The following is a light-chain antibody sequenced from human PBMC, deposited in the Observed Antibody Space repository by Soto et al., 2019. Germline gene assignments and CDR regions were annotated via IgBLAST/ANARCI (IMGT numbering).Light chain of an antibody. J-gene: IGKJ1*01. CDR3: MQGTHWPRT. V-gene: IGKV2-30*01. CDR1: QSLVYTNGNTY. Sequence: DVVVTQSPLSLPVTLGQPASISCRSSQSLVYTNGNTYLAWFQQRPGQSPRRLIYKVSIRDSGVPVRFSGSGSGTEFTLTISRVEAEDVGVYYCMQGTHWPRTFGQGTKVEIK. CDR2: KVS.